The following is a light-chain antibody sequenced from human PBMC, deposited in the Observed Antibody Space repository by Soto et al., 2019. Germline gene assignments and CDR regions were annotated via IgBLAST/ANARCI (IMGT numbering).Light chain of an antibody. CDR2: GAS. V-gene: IGKV3-20*01. J-gene: IGKJ5*01. Sequence: VMKQSPATLSVSQGERATLSCRASQSVSTNYVAWYQQKPGQAPRLLIYGASSRASGIPDRFSGSGSGTDFTLTISRLEPGDFAGYYCQQYDSAPNAFGQGTRLEI. CDR1: QSVSTNY. CDR3: QQYDSAPNA.